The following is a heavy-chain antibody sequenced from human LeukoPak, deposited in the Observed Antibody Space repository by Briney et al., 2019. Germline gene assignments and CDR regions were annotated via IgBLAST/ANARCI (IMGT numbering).Heavy chain of an antibody. CDR3: ARRGYSSSWYYWYFDL. J-gene: IGHJ2*01. V-gene: IGHV1-18*01. CDR2: ISAYNGNT. Sequence: ASVTVSCKASGYTFTSYGISWVRQAPGQGLEWMGWISAYNGNTNYAQKLQGRVTMTTDTSTSTAYMELRSLRSDDTAVYYCARRGYSSSWYYWYFDLWGRGTLVTVSS. D-gene: IGHD6-13*01. CDR1: GYTFTSYG.